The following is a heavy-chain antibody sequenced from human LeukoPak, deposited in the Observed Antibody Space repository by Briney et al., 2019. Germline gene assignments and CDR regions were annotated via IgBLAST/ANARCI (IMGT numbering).Heavy chain of an antibody. V-gene: IGHV3-20*04. CDR1: GFTFSSYG. J-gene: IGHJ4*02. CDR3: ARDGLGDSSGYFFSNYFDY. CDR2: INWNGGST. Sequence: GRSLRLSCAASGFTFSSYGMHWVRQAPGKGLEWVSGINWNGGSTGYADSVKGRFTISRDNAKNSLYLQINSLRAEDTAFYYCARDGLGDSSGYFFSNYFDYWGQGTLVTVSS. D-gene: IGHD3-22*01.